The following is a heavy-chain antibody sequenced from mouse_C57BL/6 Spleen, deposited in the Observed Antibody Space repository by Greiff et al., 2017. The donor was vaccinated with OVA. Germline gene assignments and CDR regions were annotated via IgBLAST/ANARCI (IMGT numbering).Heavy chain of an antibody. V-gene: IGHV3-6*01. CDR1: GYSITSGYY. CDR3: AREGLSGYYVY. Sequence: EVQLQESGPGLVKPSQSLSLTCSVTGYSITSGYYWNWIRQFPGNKLEWMGYISYDGSNNYNPSLKNRISITRDTSKNQFFLKLNSVTTEDTATYYCAREGLSGYYVYWGQGTLVTVSA. J-gene: IGHJ3*01. CDR2: ISYDGSN. D-gene: IGHD2-3*01.